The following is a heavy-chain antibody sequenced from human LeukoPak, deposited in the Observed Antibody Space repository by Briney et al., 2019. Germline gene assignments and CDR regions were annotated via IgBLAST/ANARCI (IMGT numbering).Heavy chain of an antibody. D-gene: IGHD3-9*01. Sequence: GGSLRLSCAASGFTFSSYAMSWVRQAPGKGLEWVSAISGSGGSTYYADSVKGRFTISRDNAKNSLYLQMNSLRDEDTAVYYCARVAGNYDILTGPDYWGQGTLVTVSS. CDR3: ARVAGNYDILTGPDY. V-gene: IGHV3-23*01. CDR1: GFTFSSYA. J-gene: IGHJ4*02. CDR2: ISGSGGST.